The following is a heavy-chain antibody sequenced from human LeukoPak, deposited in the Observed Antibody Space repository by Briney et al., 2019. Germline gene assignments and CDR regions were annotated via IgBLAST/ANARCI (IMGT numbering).Heavy chain of an antibody. J-gene: IGHJ3*02. CDR1: GFTFSSYG. D-gene: IGHD2-21*02. V-gene: IGHV3-23*01. Sequence: GGSLRLSCAVSGFTFSSYGMSWVRQAPGKGLEWVSSISGRGVSTYYADSVKGRFTISRDNSKKTVFLQMNSLRADDTAVYYCAYAVVVTANPRAFDIWGQGTMVTVSS. CDR3: AYAVVVTANPRAFDI. CDR2: ISGRGVST.